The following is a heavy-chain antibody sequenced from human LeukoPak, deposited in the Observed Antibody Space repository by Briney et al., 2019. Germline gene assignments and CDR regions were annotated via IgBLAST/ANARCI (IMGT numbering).Heavy chain of an antibody. CDR2: IYHSGST. J-gene: IGHJ4*02. CDR1: GYSISSGYY. CDR3: AREGGSYFSAPFDY. Sequence: SETLSLTCAVSGYSISSGYYWVWIRPPPGTALEWVGRIYHSGSTYYNPSLKSRVTISVDTSKNQFSLKLSSVTAADTAVYYCAREGGSYFSAPFDYWGQGTLVTVSS. V-gene: IGHV4-38-2*02. D-gene: IGHD1-26*01.